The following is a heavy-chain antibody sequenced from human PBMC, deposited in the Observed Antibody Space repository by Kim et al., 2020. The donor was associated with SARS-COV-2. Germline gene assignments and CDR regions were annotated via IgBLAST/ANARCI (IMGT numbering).Heavy chain of an antibody. Sequence: ASVKVSCKASGYTFTSYAMNWVRQAPGQGLEWMGWINTNTGNPTYAQGFTGRFVFSLDTSVSTAYLQISSLKAEDTAVYYCARANTIFGVVIMEALFNYYYYGMDVWGQGTTVTVSS. J-gene: IGHJ6*02. CDR2: INTNTGNP. D-gene: IGHD3-3*01. V-gene: IGHV7-4-1*02. CDR3: ARANTIFGVVIMEALFNYYYYGMDV. CDR1: GYTFTSYA.